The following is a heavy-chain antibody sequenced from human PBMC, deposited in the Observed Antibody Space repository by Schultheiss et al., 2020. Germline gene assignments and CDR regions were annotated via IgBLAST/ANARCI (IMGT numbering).Heavy chain of an antibody. J-gene: IGHJ4*02. D-gene: IGHD2-2*01. V-gene: IGHV4-4*02. CDR2: IYHSGST. CDR1: GGSISNSHW. Sequence: SETLSLTCAVSGGSISNSHWWSWVRQPPGKGLEWIGEIYHSGSTNYNPSLKSRVTISVDKSKNQFSLKLSSVTAADTAVYYCARSSGLGYCSSTSCYEFDYWGQGTLVTVSS. CDR3: ARSSGLGYCSSTSCYEFDY.